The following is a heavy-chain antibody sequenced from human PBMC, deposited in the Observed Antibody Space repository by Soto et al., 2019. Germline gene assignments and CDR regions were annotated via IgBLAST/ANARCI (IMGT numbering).Heavy chain of an antibody. V-gene: IGHV3-23*01. CDR3: VKDLGYSLFAMGGGMDV. Sequence: EVQLLESGGGFVQPGGSMRLSCVASGFTFNNYAMNWVRQAPGKGPEWVSVMSGSGGSTFYADSVRGRFTTSRDTSTHTVYLQMDRLRVEDTAIYYCVKDLGYSLFAMGGGMDVWGQGTTVTVSS. D-gene: IGHD3-3*02. J-gene: IGHJ6*02. CDR1: GFTFNNYA. CDR2: MSGSGGST.